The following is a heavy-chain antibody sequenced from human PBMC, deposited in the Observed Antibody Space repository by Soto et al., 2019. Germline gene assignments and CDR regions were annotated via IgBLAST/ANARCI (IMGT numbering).Heavy chain of an antibody. CDR2: INHSGST. D-gene: IGHD6-6*01. Sequence: SETLSLTCAVYGGSFSGYYWSWIRQPPGKGLEWIGEINHSGSTNYNPSLKSRVTISVDASKNQFSLKLSSVTAADTAVYYCARGRGVFSSSSGWKNNWFDPWGQGTLVTVSS. V-gene: IGHV4-34*01. CDR1: GGSFSGYY. CDR3: ARGRGVFSSSSGWKNNWFDP. J-gene: IGHJ5*02.